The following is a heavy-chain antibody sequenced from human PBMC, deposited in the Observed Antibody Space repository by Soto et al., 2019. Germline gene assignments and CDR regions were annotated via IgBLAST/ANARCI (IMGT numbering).Heavy chain of an antibody. V-gene: IGHV3-23*01. CDR1: EFTFSTYA. CDR2: ISGSGGST. Sequence: GGSLRLSCAASEFTFSTYAMNWVRQAPGKGLEWVSVISGSGGSTYYADSVKGRFTISRDNSNSTLYLQMNSLRAEDTAVYYCAKAFWSGPTRFGAFDIWGQGTMVTVSS. CDR3: AKAFWSGPTRFGAFDI. D-gene: IGHD3-3*01. J-gene: IGHJ3*02.